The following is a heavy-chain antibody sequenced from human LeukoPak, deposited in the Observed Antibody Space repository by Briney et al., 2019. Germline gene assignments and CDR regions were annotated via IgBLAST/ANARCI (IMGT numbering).Heavy chain of an antibody. J-gene: IGHJ5*02. Sequence: PSETLSLTCTVSGDSISSSSYYWGWIRQPPGKGLEWIGTIYYSGSTFYKPSLTSRVTISVDTSKNQFSLKLSSVTAADTAIYYCARIHPANWNPFNWFDPWGQGTLVTVSS. CDR2: IYYSGST. D-gene: IGHD1-1*01. CDR1: GDSISSSSYY. V-gene: IGHV4-39*01. CDR3: ARIHPANWNPFNWFDP.